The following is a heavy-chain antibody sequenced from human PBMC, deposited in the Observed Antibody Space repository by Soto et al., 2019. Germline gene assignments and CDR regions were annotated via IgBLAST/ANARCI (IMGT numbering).Heavy chain of an antibody. D-gene: IGHD5-12*01. CDR1: GFTVSSSNY. J-gene: IGHJ4*02. CDR2: IYTGGTT. CDR3: HGYGY. V-gene: IGHV3-53*01. Sequence: EVQLVESGGGLIQPGGSLRLSCVVSGFTVSSSNYMSWVRQAPGKGLEWVSVIYTGGTTYYADSVKGRFTISRDNSKNTLYLQMNSLRAEDTAVYYRHGYGYWGQGTLVTVSS.